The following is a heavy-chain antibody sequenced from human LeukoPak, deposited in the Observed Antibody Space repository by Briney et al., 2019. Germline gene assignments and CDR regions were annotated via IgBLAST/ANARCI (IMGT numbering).Heavy chain of an antibody. D-gene: IGHD2-15*01. CDR3: ARARSGASRYCSGGSCYNWIDP. CDR2: FDPEDGET. V-gene: IGHV1-24*01. Sequence: ASVKVSCKVSGYTLTELSMHWVRQAPGKGLEWMGGFDPEDGETIYAQKFQGRVTITRNTSISTAYMELSSLRSEDTAVYYCARARSGASRYCSGGSCYNWIDPWGQGTLVTVSS. J-gene: IGHJ5*02. CDR1: GYTLTELS.